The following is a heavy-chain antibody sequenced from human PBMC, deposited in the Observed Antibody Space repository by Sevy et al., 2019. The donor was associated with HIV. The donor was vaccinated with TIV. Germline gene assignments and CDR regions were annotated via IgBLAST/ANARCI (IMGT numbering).Heavy chain of an antibody. V-gene: IGHV4-59*08. J-gene: IGHJ4*02. CDR1: GGSITSLY. CDR2: IYYNGHI. D-gene: IGHD1-26*01. CDR3: AGENAWGRGYS. Sequence: SETLSLTCTVSGGSITSLYWNWIRQPPGKGLEWIAHIYYNGHINYNPSLKPRVTLSLDTSKNQFSLRQSSVTAADTAMYYCAGENAWGRGYSWGQGTLVTVSS.